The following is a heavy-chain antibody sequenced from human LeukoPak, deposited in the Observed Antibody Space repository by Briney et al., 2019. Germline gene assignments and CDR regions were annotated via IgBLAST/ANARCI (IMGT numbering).Heavy chain of an antibody. Sequence: SETLSLTCTVSGVSISNYYWSWLRQPPGKGLEWIGYIYYSGSTNYNPSLKSRVTISVDTSKNQFSLKLSSVTDEDTAVYYCASFFTGTATHYYYYYYMDVWGKGTTVTVSS. V-gene: IGHV4-59*12. D-gene: IGHD1-1*01. J-gene: IGHJ6*03. CDR2: IYYSGST. CDR3: ASFFTGTATHYYYYYYMDV. CDR1: GVSISNYY.